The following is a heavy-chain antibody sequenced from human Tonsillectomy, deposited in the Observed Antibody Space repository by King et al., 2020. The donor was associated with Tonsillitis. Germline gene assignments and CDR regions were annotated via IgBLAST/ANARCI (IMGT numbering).Heavy chain of an antibody. V-gene: IGHV4-39*01. CDR3: ARHFGSVAVAGRFDF. D-gene: IGHD6-19*01. Sequence: QLQESGPGLVKPSETLSLTCTVSGDSLSSGVYFWAWIRQPPGKGLEWIGSIYYVGGTTHYNPSLKSRVSISIDTAKNHFSLKLRSVTATDTAVYYCARHFGSVAVAGRFDFWGQGTLVTASS. J-gene: IGHJ4*02. CDR1: GDSLSSGVYF. CDR2: IYYVGGTT.